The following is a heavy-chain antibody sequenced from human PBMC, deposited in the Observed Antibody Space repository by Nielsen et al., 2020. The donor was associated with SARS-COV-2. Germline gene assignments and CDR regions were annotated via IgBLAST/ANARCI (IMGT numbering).Heavy chain of an antibody. CDR3: AKEGQVGWYPHIDY. D-gene: IGHD6-19*01. V-gene: IGHV3-30*18. Sequence: GGSLRLSCAASGFTFSSYGMHWVRQAPGKGLEWVAVISYDGSNKYYADSVKGRFTISRDNSKNTLCLQMNSLRAEDTAVYYCAKEGQVGWYPHIDYWGQGTLVTVSS. CDR1: GFTFSSYG. J-gene: IGHJ4*02. CDR2: ISYDGSNK.